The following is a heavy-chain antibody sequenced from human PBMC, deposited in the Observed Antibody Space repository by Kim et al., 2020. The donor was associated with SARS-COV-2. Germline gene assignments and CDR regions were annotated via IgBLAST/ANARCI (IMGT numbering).Heavy chain of an antibody. D-gene: IGHD1-26*01. V-gene: IGHV1-46*01. J-gene: IGHJ4*02. CDR3: ASNPTQLQWELLPLIY. CDR2: INPSGGST. CDR1: GYTFTSYY. Sequence: ASVKVSCKASGYTFTSYYMHWVRQAPGQGLEWMGIINPSGGSTSYAQKFQGRVTMTRDTSTSTVYMELSSLRSEDTAVYYCASNPTQLQWELLPLIYWGQGTLVTVSS.